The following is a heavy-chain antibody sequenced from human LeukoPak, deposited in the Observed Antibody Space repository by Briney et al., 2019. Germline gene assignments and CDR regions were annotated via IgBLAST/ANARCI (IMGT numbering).Heavy chain of an antibody. CDR1: GGSLSSSSYY. Sequence: PSETLSLTCTVSGGSLSSSSYYWGWIRQPPGKGLEWIGSIYYSGSTYYNPSLKSRVTISVDTSKNQFSLKLSSVTAADTAVYYCASEGIAVALNWFDPWGQGTLVTVSS. V-gene: IGHV4-39*07. D-gene: IGHD6-19*01. CDR2: IYYSGST. J-gene: IGHJ5*02. CDR3: ASEGIAVALNWFDP.